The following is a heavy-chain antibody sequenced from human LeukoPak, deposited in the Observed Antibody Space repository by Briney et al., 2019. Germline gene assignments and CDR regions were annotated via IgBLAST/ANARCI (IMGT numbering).Heavy chain of an antibody. CDR1: GYTFTGYY. D-gene: IGHD6-13*01. V-gene: IGHV1-2*02. J-gene: IGHJ3*02. Sequence: ALVKVSCKASGYTFTGYYMHWVRQAPGQGLEWMGWINPNSGGTNYAQKFQGRVTMTRDTSISTAYMELSRLRSDDTAVYYCARGGSNIAAAGTDAFDIWGQGTMVTVSS. CDR3: ARGGSNIAAAGTDAFDI. CDR2: INPNSGGT.